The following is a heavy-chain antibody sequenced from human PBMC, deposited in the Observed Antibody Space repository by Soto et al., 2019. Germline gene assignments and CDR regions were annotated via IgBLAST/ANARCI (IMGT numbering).Heavy chain of an antibody. Sequence: ASVKVSCKASRYTFTSYAMHWVRQAPGQRLEWMGWINAGNGNTKYSQKFQGRVTITRDTSASTAYMEQSSLRSEDTAVYYCARDSGDYVLYHFDYWGQGTLVTVSS. D-gene: IGHD2-21*02. CDR2: INAGNGNT. J-gene: IGHJ4*02. V-gene: IGHV1-3*01. CDR1: RYTFTSYA. CDR3: ARDSGDYVLYHFDY.